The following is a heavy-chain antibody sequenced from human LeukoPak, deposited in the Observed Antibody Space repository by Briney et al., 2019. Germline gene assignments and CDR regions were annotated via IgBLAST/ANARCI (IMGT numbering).Heavy chain of an antibody. V-gene: IGHV3-23*01. D-gene: IGHD2-21*02. CDR2: ISGSGGST. CDR3: AKDRGSPVVVTAFDY. J-gene: IGHJ4*02. CDR1: GGSFSGFY. Sequence: ETLSLTCAVYGGSFSGFYWTWVRQAPGKGLEWVSTISGSGGSTYNADSVKGRFTISRDNSKNTLYLQMNSLRAEDTAVYYCAKDRGSPVVVTAFDYWGQGTLVTVSS.